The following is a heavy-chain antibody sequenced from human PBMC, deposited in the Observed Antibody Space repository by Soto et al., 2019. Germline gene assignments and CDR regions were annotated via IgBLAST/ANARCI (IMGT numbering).Heavy chain of an antibody. CDR2: ISAYNGNT. CDR3: ARGYCTNGVCYGGFDY. Sequence: GASVKVSCKAPGYTFTSYGISWVRQAPGQGLEWMGWISAYNGNTNYAQKLQGRVTMTTDTSTSTAYMELRSLRSDDTAVYYCARGYCTNGVCYGGFDYWGQGTLVTVSS. D-gene: IGHD2-8*01. V-gene: IGHV1-18*01. J-gene: IGHJ4*02. CDR1: GYTFTSYG.